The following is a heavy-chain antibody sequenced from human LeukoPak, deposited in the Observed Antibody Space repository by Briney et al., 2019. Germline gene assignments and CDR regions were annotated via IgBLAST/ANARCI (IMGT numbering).Heavy chain of an antibody. D-gene: IGHD5-18*01. CDR3: ARGGYSYVFDY. CDR1: GLPFSDYY. J-gene: IGHJ4*02. Sequence: GSLRLSFAASGLPFSDYYMSWIRPAPGKGLEWVSYITRSSSHTDYADSVKGRFTISRDNAKNSLYLQMNSLRAEDTAVYCCARGGYSYVFDYWGQGTMVTVSS. CDR2: ITRSSSHT. V-gene: IGHV3-11*03.